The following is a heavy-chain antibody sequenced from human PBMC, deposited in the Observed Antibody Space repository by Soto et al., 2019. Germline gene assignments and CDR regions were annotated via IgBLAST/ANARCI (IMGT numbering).Heavy chain of an antibody. V-gene: IGHV1-69*06. CDR3: ARSLYCGGDCLDAFDI. CDR1: GGTFSSYA. Sequence: SVKVSCKASGGTFSSYAISWVRQAPGQGLEWMGGIIPIFGTANYAQKFQGRVTITADKSTSTAYMELSSLRSEDTAVYYCARSLYCGGDCLDAFDIWGQGTMVTVSS. CDR2: IIPIFGTA. D-gene: IGHD2-21*02. J-gene: IGHJ3*02.